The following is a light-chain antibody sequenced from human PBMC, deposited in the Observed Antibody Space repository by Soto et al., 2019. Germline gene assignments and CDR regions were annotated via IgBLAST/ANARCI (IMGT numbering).Light chain of an antibody. Sequence: EIVLTQSPATLSLSPGERATLSCRASQSVGSYLAWYQQKPGQAPRLLIYEASNRATGIPARFSGSGSGTDFTLTISSLEPEDFAVYFCQLRSNWPRGTFGQGTKVEIK. CDR2: EAS. CDR3: QLRSNWPRGT. CDR1: QSVGSY. J-gene: IGKJ2*02. V-gene: IGKV3-11*01.